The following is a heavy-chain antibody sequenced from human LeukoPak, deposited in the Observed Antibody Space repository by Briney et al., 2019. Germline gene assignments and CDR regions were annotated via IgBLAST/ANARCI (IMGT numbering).Heavy chain of an antibody. CDR2: ISSSSSYI. V-gene: IGHV3-21*01. Sequence: GGSLRLSCAASGFTFSSYSMNWVRQAPGKGLEWVSFISSSSSYIYYADSVKGRFTISRDNAKNSLYLQMNSLRAEDTAVYYCARDSRYDYYGMDVWGKGTTVTVSS. CDR3: ARDSRYDYYGMDV. CDR1: GFTFSSYS. J-gene: IGHJ6*04.